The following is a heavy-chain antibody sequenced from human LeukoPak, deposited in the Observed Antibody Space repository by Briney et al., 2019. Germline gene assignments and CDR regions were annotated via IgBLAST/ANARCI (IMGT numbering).Heavy chain of an antibody. J-gene: IGHJ4*02. V-gene: IGHV3-21*01. Sequence: GGSLRLSCAASGITFSSYTMNWVRQAPGKGLEWVSFISTSSSYTYYADSVKGRFTISRDNARNSLYLQMNSLRAEDTAVYYCARDILTGYDYWGQGILVTVSS. D-gene: IGHD3-9*01. CDR3: ARDILTGYDY. CDR1: GITFSSYT. CDR2: ISTSSSYT.